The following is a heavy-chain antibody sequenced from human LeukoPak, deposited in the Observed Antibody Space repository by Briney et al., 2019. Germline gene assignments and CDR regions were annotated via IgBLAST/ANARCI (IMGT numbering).Heavy chain of an antibody. CDR2: IYYSGST. CDR1: GGSISSGSYY. D-gene: IGHD2-2*01. CDR3: AGSPVVPAAPIQQVEQTQFDY. Sequence: SETLSLTCTVSGGSISSGSYYWSWIRQPPGKGLEWIGYIYYSGSTNYNPSLKSRVTISVDTSKNQFSLKLSSVTAADTAVYYCAGSPVVPAAPIQQVEQTQFDYWGQGTLVTVSS. V-gene: IGHV4-61*01. J-gene: IGHJ4*02.